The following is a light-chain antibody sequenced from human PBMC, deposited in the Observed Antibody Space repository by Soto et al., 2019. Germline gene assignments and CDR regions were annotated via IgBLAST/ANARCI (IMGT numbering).Light chain of an antibody. V-gene: IGLV2-14*01. Sequence: QSVLTQPASVPGSPGQSITISCTGTSSDVGGYNYVSWYLQHPGKAPKLMIYDVSNRPSGVSNRFSGSKSGNTASLTISGLQAEDEADYYCSSHTSSSTSYVFGTGTKVTV. CDR3: SSHTSSSTSYV. CDR1: SSDVGGYNY. CDR2: DVS. J-gene: IGLJ1*01.